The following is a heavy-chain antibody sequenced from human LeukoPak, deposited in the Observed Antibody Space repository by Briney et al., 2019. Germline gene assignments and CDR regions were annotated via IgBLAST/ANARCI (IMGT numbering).Heavy chain of an antibody. CDR2: IYYSGST. J-gene: IGHJ4*02. CDR3: ARGRSPQGYCSSTSCHYFDY. Sequence: SETLSLTCTVSGGSISSHYWSWIRQPPGKGLEWIGYIYYSGSTNYNPSLKSRVTISVDTSKNQFSLKLSSVTAADTAVYYCARGRSPQGYCSSTSCHYFDYWGQGTLVTVSS. V-gene: IGHV4-59*11. CDR1: GGSISSHY. D-gene: IGHD2-2*01.